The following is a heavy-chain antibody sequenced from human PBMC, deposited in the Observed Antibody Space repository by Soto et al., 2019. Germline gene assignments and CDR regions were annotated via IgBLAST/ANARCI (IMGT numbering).Heavy chain of an antibody. CDR1: GFTFSSYS. CDR2: ISSSSSFI. V-gene: IGHV3-21*01. CDR3: ARGSGSHSDYYYYGMDV. D-gene: IGHD3-10*01. J-gene: IGHJ6*02. Sequence: LRLSCAASGFTFSSYSMNWVRQAPGKGLEWVSSISSSSSFIYYADSVKGRFTISRDNAKNSLYLQMNSLRAEDTAVYYCARGSGSHSDYYYYGMDVWGQGTTVTVSS.